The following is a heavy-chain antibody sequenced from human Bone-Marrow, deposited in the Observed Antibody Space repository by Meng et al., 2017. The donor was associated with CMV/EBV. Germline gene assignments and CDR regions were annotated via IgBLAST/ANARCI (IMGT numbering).Heavy chain of an antibody. CDR1: GFTFSSYW. CDR3: AKGGRSTDWSFDY. Sequence: GESLKISCAASGFTFSSYWMHWVRQTPAKGLEWVSSVTGSGSSTYYADSVKCRFTISRDNSKNTVYLQMNSLRAEDTAKYYCAKGGRSTDWSFDYWGQATLVTVSS. CDR2: VTGSGSST. J-gene: IGHJ4*02. D-gene: IGHD3-9*01. V-gene: IGHV3-23*01.